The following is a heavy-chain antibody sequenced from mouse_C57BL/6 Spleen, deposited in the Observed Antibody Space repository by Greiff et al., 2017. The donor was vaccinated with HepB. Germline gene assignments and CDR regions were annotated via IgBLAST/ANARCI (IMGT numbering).Heavy chain of an antibody. J-gene: IGHJ2*01. CDR3: ARSPGNYGFDY. CDR2: IDPSDSYT. D-gene: IGHD2-1*01. V-gene: IGHV1-69*01. CDR1: GYTFTSYW. Sequence: VQLQQSGAELVMPGASVKLSCKASGYTFTSYWMHWVKQRPGQGLEWIGEIDPSDSYTNYNQKFKGKSTLTVDKSSSTAYMQLSSLTSEDSAVYSCARSPGNYGFDYWGQGTTLTVSS.